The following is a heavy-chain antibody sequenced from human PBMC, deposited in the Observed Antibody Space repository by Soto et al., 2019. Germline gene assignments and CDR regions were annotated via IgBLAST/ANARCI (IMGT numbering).Heavy chain of an antibody. CDR2: INHSGST. V-gene: IGHV4-34*01. CDR1: GGSFSGYY. J-gene: IGHJ4*02. Sequence: SETLSLTCAVYGGSFSGYYLSWIRQPPGKGLEWIGEINHSGSTNYNPSLKSRVTISVDTSKNQFSLKLSSVTAADTAVYYCARADYYDILTGYYKAFFDYWGQGTLVTVSS. CDR3: ARADYYDILTGYYKAFFDY. D-gene: IGHD3-9*01.